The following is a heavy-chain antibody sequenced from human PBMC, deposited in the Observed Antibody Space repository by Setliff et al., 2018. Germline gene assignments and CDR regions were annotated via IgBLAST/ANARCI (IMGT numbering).Heavy chain of an antibody. CDR1: GGSFSSSGYY. CDR2: FYYSGSI. V-gene: IGHV4-39*02. Sequence: SETLSLTCTVSGGSFSSSGYYWGWIRQPPGKGLEWIGSFYYSGSIYYNPSLKSRVTISVDTSKNHFSLKLSSVTAADTSVYYCAKDRYSFGSQMYWNSFSLWGPGTMVTV. D-gene: IGHD1-1*01. CDR3: AKDRYSFGSQMYWNSFSL. J-gene: IGHJ3*01.